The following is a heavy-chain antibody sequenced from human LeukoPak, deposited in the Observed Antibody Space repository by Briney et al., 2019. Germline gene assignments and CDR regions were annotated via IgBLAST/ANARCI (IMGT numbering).Heavy chain of an antibody. CDR1: GFTFDDYA. CDR3: VKDKAHYYGSGSYYRGGRYYYMDV. CDR2: ISWNSNSR. J-gene: IGHJ6*03. V-gene: IGHV3-9*01. Sequence: GGSLRLSCAASGFTFDDYAMHWVRQAPGKGLEWVSGISWNSNSRGNVGSVKGRFIISRDNAKKSLYLQMNSLRAEDTALYYCVKDKAHYYGSGSYYRGGRYYYMDVWGKGTTVTISS. D-gene: IGHD3-10*01.